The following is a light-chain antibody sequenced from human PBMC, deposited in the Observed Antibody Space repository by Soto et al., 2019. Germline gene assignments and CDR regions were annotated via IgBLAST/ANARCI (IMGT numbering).Light chain of an antibody. J-gene: IGKJ2*01. V-gene: IGKV1-5*03. CDR1: QSLSSR. CDR2: QAS. Sequence: DIQMTQSPSTLPASVGDRVTITCRASQSLSSRLAWYQQKAGKAPRLLIYQASTFESGVPSRVSGSGSETEFSLTISSLQPDDFATYYCQQYSSYPYTFGQGTKVEIK. CDR3: QQYSSYPYT.